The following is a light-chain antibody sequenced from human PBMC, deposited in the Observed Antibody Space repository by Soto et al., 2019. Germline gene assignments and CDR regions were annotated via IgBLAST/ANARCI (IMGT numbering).Light chain of an antibody. CDR1: SSDVGGYNF. CDR2: EVT. J-gene: IGLJ1*01. CDR3: SSYAGSNSRYV. V-gene: IGLV2-8*01. Sequence: QSALTQPPSASGSPGQSVTISCTGTSSDVGGYNFVSWYQQHPGEAPKLMIYEVTKRPSGVPDRFSGSKSGNTASLTVSGLQAEDEADYYCSSYAGSNSRYVFGTGTKLTVL.